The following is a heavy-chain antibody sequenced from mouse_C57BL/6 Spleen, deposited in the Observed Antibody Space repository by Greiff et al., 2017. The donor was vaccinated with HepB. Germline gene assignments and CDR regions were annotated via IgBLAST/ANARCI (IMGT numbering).Heavy chain of an antibody. V-gene: IGHV6-3*01. CDR2: IRLKSDNYAT. J-gene: IGHJ3*01. Sequence: EVKLVESGGGLVQPGGSMKLSCVASGFTFSNYWMNWVCQSPEKGLEWVAQIRLKSDNYATHYAESVKGRFTISRDDSKSSVYLQMNNLRAEDTGIYYCTESGLLKSHAYWGQGTLVTVSA. D-gene: IGHD2-12*01. CDR1: GFTFSNYW. CDR3: TESGLLKSHAY.